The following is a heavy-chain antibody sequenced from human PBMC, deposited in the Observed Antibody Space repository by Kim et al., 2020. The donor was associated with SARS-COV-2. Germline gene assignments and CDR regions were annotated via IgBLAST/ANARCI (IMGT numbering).Heavy chain of an antibody. CDR1: GFTFGDYA. J-gene: IGHJ4*03. CDR3: TRHCSGGSCYLDY. CDR2: IRSKAYGGTT. D-gene: IGHD2-15*01. V-gene: IGHV3-49*04. Sequence: GGSLRLSCTASGFTFGDYAMSWVRQAPGKGLEWVGFIRSKAYGGTTEYAASVKGRFTISRDDSKSIAYLQMNSLKTEDTAVYYCTRHCSGGSCYLDYWG.